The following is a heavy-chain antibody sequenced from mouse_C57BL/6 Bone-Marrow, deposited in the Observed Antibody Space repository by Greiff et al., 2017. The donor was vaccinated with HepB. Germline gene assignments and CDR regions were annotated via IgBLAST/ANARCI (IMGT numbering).Heavy chain of an antibody. CDR1: GYSIPSGYY. V-gene: IGHV3-6*01. Sequence: VQLKESGPGLVKPSQSLSLTCSVTGYSIPSGYYWNWIRQFPGNKLEWMGYISYDGSNNYNPSLKNRISITRDTSKNQFFLKLNSVTTEDTATYDCASIYGFAYWGQGTLVTVSA. CDR2: ISYDGSN. CDR3: ASIYGFAY. J-gene: IGHJ3*01. D-gene: IGHD1-3*01.